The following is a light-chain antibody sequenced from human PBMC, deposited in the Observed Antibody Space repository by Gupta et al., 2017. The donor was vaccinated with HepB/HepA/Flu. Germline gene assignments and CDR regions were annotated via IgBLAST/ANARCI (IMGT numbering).Light chain of an antibody. Sequence: QSVLTQPPSASGTPGQRVTISCSGSSSNIGGNYVCWYQQLPGTAPKLLIYSNNQRPSGVPDRFSGSKSGTTASLAISGLRSEDETDYYCATWDDSLPGWVFGGGIRLTVL. J-gene: IGLJ3*02. CDR3: ATWDDSLPGWV. CDR2: SNN. CDR1: SSNIGGNY. V-gene: IGLV1-47*02.